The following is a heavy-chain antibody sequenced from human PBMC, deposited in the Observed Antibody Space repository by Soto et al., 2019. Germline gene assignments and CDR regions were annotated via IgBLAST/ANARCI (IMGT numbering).Heavy chain of an antibody. J-gene: IGHJ4*02. V-gene: IGHV1-3*01. CDR3: ARDRVTANPFDY. Sequence: QVQLVQSGAEVKKPGASVKVSCKASGYTFTSYAMHWVRQAPGQRLEWMGWINAGNGNTKYSQKFQGRVTITRDTSASTADMELSSLRSEDTAVYYCARDRVTANPFDYWGQGTLVTVSS. CDR1: GYTFTSYA. D-gene: IGHD2-21*02. CDR2: INAGNGNT.